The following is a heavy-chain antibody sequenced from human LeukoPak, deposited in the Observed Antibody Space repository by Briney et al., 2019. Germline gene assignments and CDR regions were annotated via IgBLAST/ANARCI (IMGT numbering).Heavy chain of an antibody. CDR3: ARDARNYPRPDAFDI. CDR2: ISSSSSYI. Sequence: PGGSLRLSCAASGFTFSSYAMSWVRQAPGKGLEWVSSISSSSSYIYYADSVKGRFTISRDNAKNSLYLQMNSLRAEDTAVYYCARDARNYPRPDAFDIWGQGTMVTVSS. D-gene: IGHD1-7*01. V-gene: IGHV3-21*01. CDR1: GFTFSSYA. J-gene: IGHJ3*02.